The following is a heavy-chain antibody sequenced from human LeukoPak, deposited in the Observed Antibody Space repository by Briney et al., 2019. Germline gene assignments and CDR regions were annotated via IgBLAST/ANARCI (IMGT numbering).Heavy chain of an antibody. CDR1: GGSISSGDYY. CDR2: IYYSGST. J-gene: IGHJ5*02. V-gene: IGHV4-30-4*08. CDR3: ASAPPLLYDILTGYSRVGFDP. D-gene: IGHD3-9*01. Sequence: SQTLSLTCTVSGGSISSGDYYWSWIRQPPGKGLEWIGYIYYSGSTYYNPSLKSRVTISVDTSKNQFSLKLSSVTAADTAVYYCASAPPLLYDILTGYSRVGFDPRGQGTLVTVSS.